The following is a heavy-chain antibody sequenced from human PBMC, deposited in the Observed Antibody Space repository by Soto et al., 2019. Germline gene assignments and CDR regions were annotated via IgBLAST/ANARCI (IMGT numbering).Heavy chain of an antibody. Sequence: GASVKVSCKAYGYTFTSYYMHWVRQAPGQGLEWMGIINPSGGSTSYAQKFQGRVTMTRDTSTSTVYMELSSLRSEDTAVYYCASTGGGTYGGTPKHGPGWYYFDYW. CDR2: INPSGGST. CDR3: ASTGGGTYGGTPKHGPGWYYFDY. V-gene: IGHV1-46*01. D-gene: IGHD1-26*01. CDR1: GYTFTSYY. J-gene: IGHJ4*01.